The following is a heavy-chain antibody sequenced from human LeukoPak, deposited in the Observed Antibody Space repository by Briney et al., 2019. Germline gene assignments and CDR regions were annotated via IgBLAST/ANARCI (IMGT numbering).Heavy chain of an antibody. J-gene: IGHJ4*02. D-gene: IGHD5-18*01. CDR2: ISSSGSTI. CDR1: GFTFSSYE. V-gene: IGHV3-48*03. CDR3: ARTRGYSYGPNFDY. Sequence: GGSLRLSCAASGFTFSSYEMNRVRQAPGKGLEWVSYISSSGSTIYYADSVKGRFTISRDNAKNSLYLQMNSLRAEDTAVYYCARTRGYSYGPNFDYWGQGTLVTVSS.